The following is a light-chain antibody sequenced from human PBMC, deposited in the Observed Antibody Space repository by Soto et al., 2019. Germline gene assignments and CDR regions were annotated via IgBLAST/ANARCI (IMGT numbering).Light chain of an antibody. CDR3: NSYSASSTLL. V-gene: IGLV2-14*01. J-gene: IGLJ3*02. Sequence: SALTQPASVSGSPGQSIAISCTGTISDVGGHNYVSWYQQHPGKAPKLIIYDVNNRPSGVSDRFSGSKSGNTASLTISGLQAEDEADYYCNSYSASSTLLFGGGTKVTVL. CDR1: ISDVGGHNY. CDR2: DVN.